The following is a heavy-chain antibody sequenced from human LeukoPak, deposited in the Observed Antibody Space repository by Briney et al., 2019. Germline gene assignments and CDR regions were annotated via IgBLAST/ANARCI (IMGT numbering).Heavy chain of an antibody. Sequence: ASVKVSCKASGYTFTSYGISWVRQAPGQGREWMGWISAYDGNTNYAQKLQGRVTMTTDTSTSTAYMELRSLRSDDTAVYYCARDSTHHADYYGMDVWGQGTTVTVSS. CDR1: GYTFTSYG. D-gene: IGHD2/OR15-2a*01. CDR3: ARDSTHHADYYGMDV. CDR2: ISAYDGNT. V-gene: IGHV1-18*01. J-gene: IGHJ6*02.